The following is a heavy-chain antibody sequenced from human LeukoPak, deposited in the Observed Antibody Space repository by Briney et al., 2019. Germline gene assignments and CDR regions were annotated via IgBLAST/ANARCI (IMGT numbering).Heavy chain of an antibody. CDR2: IYYSGST. V-gene: IGHV4-39*01. Sequence: SETLSLTCTVSGGSISSSSYYWGWIRQPPGKGLEWIGSIYYSGSTYYNPSLKSRVTISVDTSKNQFSLKVSSVTAADTAVYYCARLNDSSGYYVDYWGQGTLVTVSS. CDR1: GGSISSSSYY. CDR3: ARLNDSSGYYVDY. J-gene: IGHJ4*02. D-gene: IGHD3-22*01.